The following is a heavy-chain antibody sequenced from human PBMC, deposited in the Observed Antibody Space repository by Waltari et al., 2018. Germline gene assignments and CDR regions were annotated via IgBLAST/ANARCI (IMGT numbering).Heavy chain of an antibody. D-gene: IGHD1-26*01. CDR1: GLAVRTSF. J-gene: IGHJ3*02. CDR3: ARVARGTLYDAFDI. Sequence: EVQLMESGGGLVHPGGSLRLSCVASGLAVRTSFMSWVRQAPGKGLEWVSAIFSGDTTYYTDSVKGRFSTSRDNSKNTLFLQMNSLRAEDTAVYYCARVARGTLYDAFDIWGQGTMVTVSS. V-gene: IGHV3-66*01. CDR2: IFSGDTT.